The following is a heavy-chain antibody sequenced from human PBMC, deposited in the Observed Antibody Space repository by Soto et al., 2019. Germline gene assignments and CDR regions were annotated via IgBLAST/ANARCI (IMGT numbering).Heavy chain of an antibody. Sequence: QVQLVQSGAEVKKPGASVKVSCKASGYTFTSYDINWVRQATGQGLKWMGWMNPNSGNTGYAQKFQGRVTMTRNTSISTAYMELSSLRSEDTAVYYCARVEDYYDSSGARDYWGQGTLVTVSS. CDR2: MNPNSGNT. V-gene: IGHV1-8*01. D-gene: IGHD3-22*01. CDR3: ARVEDYYDSSGARDY. J-gene: IGHJ4*02. CDR1: GYTFTSYD.